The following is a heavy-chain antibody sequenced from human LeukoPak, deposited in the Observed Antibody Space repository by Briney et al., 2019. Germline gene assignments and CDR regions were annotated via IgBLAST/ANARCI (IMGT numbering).Heavy chain of an antibody. J-gene: IGHJ3*02. CDR2: IYYSGST. V-gene: IGHV4-61*01. CDR3: ARVEWFGELSPFDI. CDR1: GGSIRSGTYC. Sequence: SGKLCLTCTVSGGSIRSGTYCCSSIRHPPRVGLAWIGYIYYSGSTNYNPSLKSRVTISVDTSKNQFSLKLSSVTAADTAVYYCARVEWFGELSPFDIWGQGTMVTVSS. D-gene: IGHD3-10*01.